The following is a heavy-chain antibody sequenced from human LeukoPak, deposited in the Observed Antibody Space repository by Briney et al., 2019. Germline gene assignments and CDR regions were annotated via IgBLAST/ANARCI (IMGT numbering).Heavy chain of an antibody. CDR3: GRGREVGTTNWFDP. J-gene: IGHJ5*02. CDR2: VCYSGRA. V-gene: IGHV4-39*07. CDR1: GDSISTINYY. Sequence: SETLSLTCTGSGDSISTINYYWGWIRQSPGKVLECIASVCYSGRAYYSAALKTRVSISADTSKNPFSLRLSSVTAADAAVYYCGRGREVGTTNWFDPWGQGTLVTVSS. D-gene: IGHD1-1*01.